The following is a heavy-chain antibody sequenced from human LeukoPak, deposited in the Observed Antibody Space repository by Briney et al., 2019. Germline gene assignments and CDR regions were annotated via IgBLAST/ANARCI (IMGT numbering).Heavy chain of an antibody. CDR1: GYTLTELS. V-gene: IGHV1-24*01. D-gene: IGHD3-16*02. J-gene: IGHJ6*02. Sequence: ASVKVSCKVSGYTLTELSMHWVRQAPGKGLEWMGGFDPEDGETIYAQKFQGRVTMTEDTSTDTAYMELSSLRSEDTAVYYCATERFKGRITFGGVIVFRPVDYYGMDVWGQGTTVTVSS. CDR3: ATERFKGRITFGGVIVFRPVDYYGMDV. CDR2: FDPEDGET.